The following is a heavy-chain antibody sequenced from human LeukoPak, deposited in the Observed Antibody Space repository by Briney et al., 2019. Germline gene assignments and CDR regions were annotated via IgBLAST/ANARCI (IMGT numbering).Heavy chain of an antibody. J-gene: IGHJ5*02. CDR1: GYTFTSYD. CDR2: MNPNSGHT. D-gene: IGHD3-22*01. V-gene: IGHV1-8*01. Sequence: GASAKVSCKASGYTFTSYDINWVRQATGQGLEWMGWMNPNSGHTGYAQKFQGRVTMTRNTSITTAYMELSSLRSEDTAVYYCARTHYYDSSGDNWFDPWGQGTLVTVSS. CDR3: ARTHYYDSSGDNWFDP.